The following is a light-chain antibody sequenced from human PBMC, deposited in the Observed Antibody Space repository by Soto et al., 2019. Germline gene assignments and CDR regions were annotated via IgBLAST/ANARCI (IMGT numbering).Light chain of an antibody. J-gene: IGKJ2*03. CDR2: DAS. V-gene: IGKV3-15*01. Sequence: EIVMTQSPATLSVSPGVRATLSCRASQSVSNNLAWYQQKPGQAPRLLMYDASTRATGIPARFSGSVSGMEFTLTISSLQSEDFAVYYCQQYSNWPLYSFGQGTRLEIK. CDR3: QQYSNWPLYS. CDR1: QSVSNN.